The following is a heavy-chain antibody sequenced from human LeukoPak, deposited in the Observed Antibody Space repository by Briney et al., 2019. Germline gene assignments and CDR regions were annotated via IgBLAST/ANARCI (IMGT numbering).Heavy chain of an antibody. V-gene: IGHV3-21*04. J-gene: IGHJ4*02. Sequence: GGSLRLSCAASGFTFSSYSMNWVRQAPGKGLEWVSSISSSSSYIYYADSVKGRFTISRDNSKNTLYLQMNSLRAEDTAVYYCAKVSYSGSYYSSMNFDYWGQGTLVTVSS. D-gene: IGHD1-26*01. CDR1: GFTFSSYS. CDR3: AKVSYSGSYYSSMNFDY. CDR2: ISSSSSYI.